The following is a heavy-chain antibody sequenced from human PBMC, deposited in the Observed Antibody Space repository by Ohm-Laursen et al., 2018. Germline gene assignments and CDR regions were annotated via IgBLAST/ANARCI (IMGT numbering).Heavy chain of an antibody. D-gene: IGHD6-13*01. CDR1: GYTFSNYD. CDR3: ARGHSSWYRYFQY. J-gene: IGHJ1*01. Sequence: SVKVSCKVSGYTFSNYDINWVRQAAGQGPEWMGWMSPNSDNTGYAPKFQGRVTMARNTSISTAYLELSSLRSEDTAVYYCARGHSSWYRYFQYWGQGTLVTVSS. CDR2: MSPNSDNT. V-gene: IGHV1-8*01.